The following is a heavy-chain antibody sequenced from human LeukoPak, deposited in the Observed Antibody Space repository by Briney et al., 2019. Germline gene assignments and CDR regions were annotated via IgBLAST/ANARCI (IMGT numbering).Heavy chain of an antibody. D-gene: IGHD6-19*01. CDR3: AKGSGWLIDH. CDR1: GSTFRNYW. J-gene: IGHJ4*02. V-gene: IGHV3-7*01. Sequence: GVSLRLYCAASGSTFRNYWMHWVRQAPGRGLEYVANIMQGGSEKLYVDSVRGRFTISRDDAKNSLSLQMNSLRAEDTAVYYCAKGSGWLIDHWGQGTVVTVSS. CDR2: IMQGGSEK.